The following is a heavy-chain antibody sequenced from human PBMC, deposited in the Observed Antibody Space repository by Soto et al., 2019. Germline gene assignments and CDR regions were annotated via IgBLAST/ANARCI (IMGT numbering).Heavy chain of an antibody. CDR1: GGSISSSNYY. CDR3: ARRRYSIGWSTNWFDP. Sequence: QLQLQESGPGLVKPSATLSLTCTVSGGSISSSNYYWGWIRQPPEKGLEWIGSISYSGSTYYNPSLKSRATLSVDTSKNQFSLKLTSVTAADTAVYYCARRRYSIGWSTNWFDPWGPGTLVTVSS. J-gene: IGHJ5*02. D-gene: IGHD6-19*01. CDR2: ISYSGST. V-gene: IGHV4-39*01.